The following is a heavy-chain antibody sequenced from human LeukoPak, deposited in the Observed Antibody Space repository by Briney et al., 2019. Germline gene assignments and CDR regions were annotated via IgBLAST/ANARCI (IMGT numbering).Heavy chain of an antibody. V-gene: IGHV4-59*10. CDR2: IYTSGST. J-gene: IGHJ4*02. D-gene: IGHD6-6*01. CDR1: GGSFSGYY. Sequence: SETLSLTCAVYGGSFSGYYWSWIRQPAGKGLEWIGRIYTSGSTNYNPSLKSRVTISVDTSKNQFSLKLSSVTAADTAVYYCARGISSSVQDYWGQGTLVTVSS. CDR3: ARGISSSVQDY.